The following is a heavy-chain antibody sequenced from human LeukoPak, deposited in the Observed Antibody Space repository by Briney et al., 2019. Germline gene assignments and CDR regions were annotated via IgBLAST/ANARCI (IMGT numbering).Heavy chain of an antibody. Sequence: ASVKVSCKASGGTFSSYAISWVRQAPGQGLEWMGGIIPIFGTANYAQEFQGRVTITADESTSTAYMELSSLRSEDTAVYYCARGDGGYDNYYGMDVWGQGTTVTVSS. D-gene: IGHD2-21*01. CDR3: ARGDGGYDNYYGMDV. CDR1: GGTFSSYA. V-gene: IGHV1-69*13. J-gene: IGHJ6*02. CDR2: IIPIFGTA.